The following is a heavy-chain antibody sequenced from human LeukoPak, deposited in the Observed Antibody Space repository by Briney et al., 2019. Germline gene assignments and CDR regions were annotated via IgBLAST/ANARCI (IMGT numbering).Heavy chain of an antibody. Sequence: GGSLRLSCAASGFTFRNFGMTWVRQVPGKGLEWVSTISDSGLTTHYADSVKGRFTISRDNSRSTFYLHMSSLRAADTAIYYCAKDPSTFLTTGWYFDLWGRGTLVTVSS. J-gene: IGHJ2*01. V-gene: IGHV3-23*01. CDR1: GFTFRNFG. CDR3: AKDPSTFLTTGWYFDL. CDR2: ISDSGLTT. D-gene: IGHD4-17*01.